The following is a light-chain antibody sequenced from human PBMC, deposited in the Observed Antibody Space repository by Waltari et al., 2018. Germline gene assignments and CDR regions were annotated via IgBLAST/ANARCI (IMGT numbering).Light chain of an antibody. V-gene: IGLV2-14*01. CDR2: DVS. CDR3: SSYTRSSTYV. Sequence: QSALTQPASVSGSPGQPITIYCTGTSSDVGGYIYVFWYQQHPGKAPKLMIYDVSKRPSGVSNRFSGSKSGNTASLTISGLQAEDEADYYCSSYTRSSTYVFGTGTKVTVL. J-gene: IGLJ1*01. CDR1: SSDVGGYIY.